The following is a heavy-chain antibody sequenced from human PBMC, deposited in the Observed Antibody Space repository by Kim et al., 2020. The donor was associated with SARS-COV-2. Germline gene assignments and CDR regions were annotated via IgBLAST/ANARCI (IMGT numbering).Heavy chain of an antibody. V-gene: IGHV7-4-1*02. CDR2: PGKP. CDR3: ARGDPRDY. J-gene: IGHJ4*02. Sequence: PGKPTYAPGFTGRFVFSLDTSVRTAYLQISSLKAEDTAVYYCARGDPRDYWGQGTLVTVSS.